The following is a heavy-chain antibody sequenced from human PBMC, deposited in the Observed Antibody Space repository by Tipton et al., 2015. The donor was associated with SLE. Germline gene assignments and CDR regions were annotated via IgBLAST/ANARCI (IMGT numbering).Heavy chain of an antibody. J-gene: IGHJ5*02. Sequence: GLVKPSETLSLTCAVYGGSFSDHFWRWTWIRQPQPPGKGLEWIGEIDRRGNAKYNPSLQSRVAISVETSKNQFTLTLRSVTAADTATYYCARLREATGLFSKRGWLDPWGQGNLVIVSS. CDR3: ARLREATGLFSKRGWLDP. V-gene: IGHV4-34*01. D-gene: IGHD1-14*01. CDR2: IDRRGNA. CDR1: GGSFSDHF.